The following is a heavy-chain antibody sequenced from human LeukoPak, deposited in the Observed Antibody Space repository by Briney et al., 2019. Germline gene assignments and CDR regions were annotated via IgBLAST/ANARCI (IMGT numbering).Heavy chain of an antibody. D-gene: IGHD6-19*01. CDR3: ASLVGAVAGTGATFDI. CDR1: GGSISSSSYY. Sequence: SETLSLTCTVSGGSISSSSYYWGWIRQPPGKGLEWIGSIYYSGSTYYNPSLKSRVTISVDTSKNQFSLKLSSVTAADTAVYYCASLVGAVAGTGATFDIWGQGTMVTVSS. CDR2: IYYSGST. V-gene: IGHV4-39*07. J-gene: IGHJ3*02.